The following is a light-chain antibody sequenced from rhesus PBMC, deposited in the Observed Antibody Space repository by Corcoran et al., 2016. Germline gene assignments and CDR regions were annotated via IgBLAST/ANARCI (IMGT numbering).Light chain of an antibody. V-gene: IGKV1-69*01. Sequence: DIQMTQSPSSLSASVGDRVTITCRASQGISNWLAWYQQRPGKAPKLLIYWASSLETGVPSRFSGSGSGTYSTLTITSLQPEDIATYYCQQHDNSPYSFGQGTKVEIK. CDR3: QQHDNSPYS. CDR1: QGISNW. J-gene: IGKJ2*01. CDR2: WAS.